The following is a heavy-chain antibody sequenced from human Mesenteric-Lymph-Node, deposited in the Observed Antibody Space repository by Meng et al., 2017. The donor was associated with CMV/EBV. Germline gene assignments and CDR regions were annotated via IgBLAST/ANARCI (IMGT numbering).Heavy chain of an antibody. CDR3: ARPHYYGSGSSPWFDP. CDR1: GGSISSSSYY. D-gene: IGHD3-10*01. V-gene: IGHV4-39*01. Sequence: QLQLKESGPGLVKPSENLSLTCTGSGGSISSSSYYWGWIRQPPGKGLEWIGSIYYSGSTYYNPSLKSRVTISVDTSQNQFSLKLSSVTAADTAVYYCARPHYYGSGSSPWFDPWGQGTLVTVSS. CDR2: IYYSGST. J-gene: IGHJ5*02.